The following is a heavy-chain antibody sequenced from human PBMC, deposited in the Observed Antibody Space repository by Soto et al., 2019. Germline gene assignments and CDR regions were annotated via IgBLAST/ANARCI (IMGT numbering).Heavy chain of an antibody. Sequence: ASVKVSCKASGYTFTSYYMHWVRQAPGQGLEWMGIINLSGGSTSYAQKFQGRVTMARDTSTSTVYMELSSLRSEDTAVYYCARDPEDYYDSSGYSIPSYWGQGTLVTVSS. CDR1: GYTFTSYY. CDR3: ARDPEDYYDSSGYSIPSY. D-gene: IGHD3-22*01. V-gene: IGHV1-46*01. J-gene: IGHJ4*02. CDR2: INLSGGST.